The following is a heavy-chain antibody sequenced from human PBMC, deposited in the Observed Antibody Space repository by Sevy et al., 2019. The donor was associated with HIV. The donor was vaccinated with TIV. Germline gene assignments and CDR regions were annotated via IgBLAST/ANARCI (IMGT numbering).Heavy chain of an antibody. CDR2: ISYDGSNK. CDR1: GFTFSSYA. J-gene: IGHJ4*02. V-gene: IGHV3-30-3*01. D-gene: IGHD3-22*01. Sequence: GGSLRLSCAASGFTFSSYAMHWVRQAPGKGLEWVAVISYDGSNKYYADSLKGRFTISRDNSKNTPYLQMNSLSAEDTGVYYCAGGYDSSGYPAYEIDYWGQGTLVTVSS. CDR3: AGGYDSSGYPAYEIDY.